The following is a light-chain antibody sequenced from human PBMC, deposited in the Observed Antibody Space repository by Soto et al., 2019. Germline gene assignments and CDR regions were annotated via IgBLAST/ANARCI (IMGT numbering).Light chain of an antibody. Sequence: DIQMTQSPSSLSASVGDRVTITCRASQSIGKHLNWYQQKPGKAPKFLIYSVSSLQSGVPSRFSGSGSGTDFTLTINSLQPEDFATYYCQQGYTSSLTFGQGTRLEIK. CDR1: QSIGKH. CDR2: SVS. J-gene: IGKJ5*01. CDR3: QQGYTSSLT. V-gene: IGKV1-39*01.